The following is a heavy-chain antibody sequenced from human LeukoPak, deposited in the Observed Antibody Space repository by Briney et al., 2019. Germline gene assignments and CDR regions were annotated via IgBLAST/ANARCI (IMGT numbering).Heavy chain of an antibody. D-gene: IGHD3-22*01. CDR1: GGTFSSYA. CDR2: IIPILGIA. CDR3: ARDESYYDSGGYYYGEFHY. Sequence: SVKVSCKASGGTFSSYAISWVRQAPGQGLEWMGRIIPILGIANYAQKFQGRVTITADKSTSTAYMELSSLRSEDTAVYYCARDESYYDSGGYYYGEFHYWRQQTLVSV. J-gene: IGHJ4*02. V-gene: IGHV1-69*04.